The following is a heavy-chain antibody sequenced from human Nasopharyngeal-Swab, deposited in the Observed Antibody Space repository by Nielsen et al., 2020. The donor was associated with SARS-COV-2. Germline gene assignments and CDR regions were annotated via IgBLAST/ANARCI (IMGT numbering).Heavy chain of an antibody. J-gene: IGHJ4*02. CDR1: GFTFSNAW. D-gene: IGHD6-13*01. CDR3: TTDVQQLVPDFDY. V-gene: IGHV3-15*01. Sequence: GESLKISCAASGFTFSNAWMSWVRQAPGKGLEWVGRIKSKTDGGTTDYAAPVKGRFTISRDDSKNTLYLQMNSLKTEDTAVYYCTTDVQQLVPDFDYWGRGTLVTVSS. CDR2: IKSKTDGGTT.